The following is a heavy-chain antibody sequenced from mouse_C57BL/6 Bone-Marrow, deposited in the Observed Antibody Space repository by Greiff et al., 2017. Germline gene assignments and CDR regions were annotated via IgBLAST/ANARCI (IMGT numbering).Heavy chain of an antibody. CDR2: IDPETGGT. D-gene: IGHD1-1*01. V-gene: IGHV1-15*01. CDR1: GYTFTDYE. J-gene: IGHJ2*01. CDR3: TDYGSSLFDY. Sequence: QVQLQQSGAELVRPGASVTLSCKASGYTFTDYEMHWVKQTPVHGLEWIGAIDPETGGTAYNQKFKGKAILTADKSSSTAYMELRSLTSGDSAVYYCTDYGSSLFDYWGQGTTLTVSS.